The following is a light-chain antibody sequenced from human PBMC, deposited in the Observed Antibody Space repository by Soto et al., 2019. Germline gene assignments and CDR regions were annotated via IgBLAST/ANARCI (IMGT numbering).Light chain of an antibody. V-gene: IGKV1-39*01. Sequence: DIQMTQSPSSLSASVGDRVTITCRASQSISSYLNWYQQKQGKAPKLLIYAASSLQSGVPSRFSGSGFGADFTLTISSLQPEDCATYYCQQSDSTPRTFGQGTRVEIK. CDR1: QSISSY. J-gene: IGKJ5*01. CDR3: QQSDSTPRT. CDR2: AAS.